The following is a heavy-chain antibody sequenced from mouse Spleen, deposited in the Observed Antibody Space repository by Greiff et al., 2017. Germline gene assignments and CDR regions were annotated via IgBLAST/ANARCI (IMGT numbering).Heavy chain of an antibody. CDR3: ARWDGYDRKVFAY. CDR1: GFTFSSYT. J-gene: IGHJ3*01. D-gene: IGHD2-2*01. V-gene: IGHV5-12-2*01. CDR2: ISNGGGST. Sequence: EVKVVESGGGLVQPGGSLKLSCAASGFTFSSYTMSWVRQTPEKRLEWVAYISNGGGSTYYPDTVKGRFTISRDNAKNTLYLQMSSLKSEDTAMYYCARWDGYDRKVFAYWGQGTLVTVSA.